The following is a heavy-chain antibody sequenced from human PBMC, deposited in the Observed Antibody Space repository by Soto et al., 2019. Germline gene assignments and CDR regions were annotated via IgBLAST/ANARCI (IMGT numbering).Heavy chain of an antibody. V-gene: IGHV4-59*11. CDR1: GGSMSKHY. Sequence: LSLTCTVSGGSMSKHYWSWLRQSPVKGPEWVGFIFHSGGTSFNPSLRSRVSISVDTSRSQVSLELRSVTAADTAIYYCARYSSTSCHPAYCFDYWGQGTLVTVSS. CDR3: ARYSSTSCHPAYCFDY. J-gene: IGHJ4*02. CDR2: IFHSGGT. D-gene: IGHD2-2*01.